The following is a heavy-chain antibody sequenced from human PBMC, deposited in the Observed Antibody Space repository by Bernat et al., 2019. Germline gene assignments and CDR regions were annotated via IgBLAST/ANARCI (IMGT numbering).Heavy chain of an antibody. Sequence: EVQLVESGGGLVQPGGSLRLSCAASGFTFSSYWMSWVRQAPGKGLEWVANIKQDGSEKYYVDSVKGRFTISRDNAKNSLYLQMNSLGAEDTAVYYCARDAKLQRGKFDYWGQGTLVTVSS. CDR1: GFTFSSYW. CDR3: ARDAKLQRGKFDY. CDR2: IKQDGSEK. J-gene: IGHJ4*02. V-gene: IGHV3-7*01.